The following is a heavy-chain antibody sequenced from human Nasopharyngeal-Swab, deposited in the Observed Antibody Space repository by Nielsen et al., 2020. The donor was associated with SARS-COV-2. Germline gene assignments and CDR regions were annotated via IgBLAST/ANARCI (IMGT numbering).Heavy chain of an antibody. CDR2: INANNGGT. CDR1: GYTFTGYY. Sequence: ASVKVSCKASGYTFTGYYLHWVRQAPGQGLEWMGRINANNGGTYYAQKFQGRVTMTRDTSISTAYMELSSLRSEDTAVYYCAASYDSSGSNYWGQGTLVTVSS. V-gene: IGHV1-2*06. J-gene: IGHJ4*02. D-gene: IGHD3-22*01. CDR3: AASYDSSGSNY.